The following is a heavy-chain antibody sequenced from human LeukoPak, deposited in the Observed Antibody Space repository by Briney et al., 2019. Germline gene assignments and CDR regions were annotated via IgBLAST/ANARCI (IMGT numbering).Heavy chain of an antibody. D-gene: IGHD6-19*01. J-gene: IGHJ4*02. CDR3: VTYSTGWYYFDY. V-gene: IGHV4-39*07. Sequence: SETLSLTCTVSGGSISSSSYYWGWIRQPPGKGLEWIGTIYYSGNTYYSPSLKSRVTISVDTSKNQFSLKLTSVIAADTAVYYCVTYSTGWYYFDYWGQGTLVTVSS. CDR2: IYYSGNT. CDR1: GGSISSSSYY.